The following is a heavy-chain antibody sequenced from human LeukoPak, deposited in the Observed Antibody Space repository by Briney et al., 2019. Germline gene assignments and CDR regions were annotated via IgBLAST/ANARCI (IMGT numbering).Heavy chain of an antibody. D-gene: IGHD2-15*01. V-gene: IGHV3-23*01. Sequence: VKGRFTISGDNSKNTLYLQMNSLRAEDTSVYYCAKDLGYCSGGSCYGNFFDPWGQGTLVTVSS. J-gene: IGHJ5*02. CDR3: AKDLGYCSGGSCYGNFFDP.